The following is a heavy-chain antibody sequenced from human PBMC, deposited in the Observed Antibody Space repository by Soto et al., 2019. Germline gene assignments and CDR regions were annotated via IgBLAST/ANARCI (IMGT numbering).Heavy chain of an antibody. CDR1: GFTFSSYA. D-gene: IGHD3-10*01. CDR3: AKDIANWWFGDLLHYMDV. J-gene: IGHJ6*03. Sequence: GGSLRLSCAASGFTFSSYAMSWVRQAPGKGLEWVSAISGSGGSTYYADSVKGRFTISRDNSKNTLYLQMNSLRAEDTAVYYCAKDIANWWFGDLLHYMDVWGKGTTVTVSS. V-gene: IGHV3-23*01. CDR2: ISGSGGST.